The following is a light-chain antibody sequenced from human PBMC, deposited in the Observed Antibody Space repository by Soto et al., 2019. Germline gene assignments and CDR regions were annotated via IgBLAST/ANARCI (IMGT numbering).Light chain of an antibody. J-gene: IGKJ1*01. Sequence: DLQMTQAPSSLSASVGDRVTITCRASQNISNYLNWYQQKPGKAPXXLIYAASSLQSGVPSRFSGSGSGTDFTLTISSLQPEDFATDDCQQSYSTPTFGQGTKVDIK. CDR3: QQSYSTPT. V-gene: IGKV1-39*01. CDR2: AAS. CDR1: QNISNY.